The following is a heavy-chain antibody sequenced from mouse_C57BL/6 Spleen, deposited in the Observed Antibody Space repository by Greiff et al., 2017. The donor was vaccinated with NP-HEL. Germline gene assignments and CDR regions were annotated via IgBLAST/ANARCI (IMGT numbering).Heavy chain of an antibody. CDR3: ARWVLTGNLDYFDY. J-gene: IGHJ2*01. CDR2: INPNNGGT. Sequence: EVQLQQSGPELVKPGASVKMSCKASGYTFTDYNMHWVKQSHGKSLEWLGYINPNNGGTSYNQKFKGKATLTVNKSSSTAYMELRSLTSDDCAVYYCARWVLTGNLDYFDYWSQGTTLTVSS. D-gene: IGHD4-1*01. V-gene: IGHV1-22*01. CDR1: GYTFTDYN.